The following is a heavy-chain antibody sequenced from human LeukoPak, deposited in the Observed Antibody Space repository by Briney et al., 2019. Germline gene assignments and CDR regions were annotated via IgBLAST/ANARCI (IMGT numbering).Heavy chain of an antibody. V-gene: IGHV3-23*01. CDR2: ISGGGGST. Sequence: PGGSLRLSCAASGFTFSSYSMNWVRQAPGKGLEWVSAISGGGGSTYYADSVKGRFTISRDNSKNTLYLQMNSLRAEDTAVYYCAKDPNWVTMIDAFDIWGQGQWSPSLQ. CDR3: AKDPNWVTMIDAFDI. J-gene: IGHJ3*02. CDR1: GFTFSSYS. D-gene: IGHD3-22*01.